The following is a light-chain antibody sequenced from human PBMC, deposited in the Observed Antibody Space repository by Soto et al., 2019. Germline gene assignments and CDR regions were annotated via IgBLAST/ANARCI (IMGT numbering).Light chain of an antibody. CDR2: WAS. Sequence: DIVMTQSPASLAVSLGERATMNCRSSQTLLYSSNNKNYLACYQQKPGQPPKVLIYWASTRESGVPDRFSGSGSGTDFTLTISSLQAEDVAVYYCQQYYSTPPFTFGQGTKLEIK. CDR1: QTLLYSSNNKNY. CDR3: QQYYSTPPFT. V-gene: IGKV4-1*01. J-gene: IGKJ2*01.